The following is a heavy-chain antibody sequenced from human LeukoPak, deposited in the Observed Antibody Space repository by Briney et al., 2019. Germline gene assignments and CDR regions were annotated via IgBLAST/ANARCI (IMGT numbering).Heavy chain of an antibody. D-gene: IGHD3-10*01. Sequence: QPGRSLRLSCAASGFTFSSYGMHWVRQAPGKGLEWVAVISYDGSNKYYADSVKGRFTISRDNSKNTLYLQMSSLRAEDTAVYYCLKEAGRSGAFDIWGQGTMVIVSS. J-gene: IGHJ3*02. CDR2: ISYDGSNK. V-gene: IGHV3-30*18. CDR3: LKEAGRSGAFDI. CDR1: GFTFSSYG.